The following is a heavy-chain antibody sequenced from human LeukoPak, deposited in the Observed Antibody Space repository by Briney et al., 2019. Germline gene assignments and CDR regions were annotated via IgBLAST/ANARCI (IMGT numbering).Heavy chain of an antibody. D-gene: IGHD2-2*01. J-gene: IGHJ5*02. CDR2: IYYSGST. CDR1: GGSISSYY. V-gene: IGHV4-59*01. CDR3: ARGPDIVVVPAADLNWFDP. Sequence: SETLSLTCTVSGGSISSYYWSWIRQPPGKGLEWIGYIYYSGSTNYNPSLKSRVTISVDTSKNQFSLKLSSVTAADTAVYYCARGPDIVVVPAADLNWFDPWGREPWSPSPQ.